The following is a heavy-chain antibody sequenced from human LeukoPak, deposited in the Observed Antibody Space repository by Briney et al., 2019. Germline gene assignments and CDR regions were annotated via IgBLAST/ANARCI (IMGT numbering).Heavy chain of an antibody. D-gene: IGHD1-26*01. CDR3: AREYSGSYYLSRDAFDI. V-gene: IGHV4-38-2*02. CDR1: GYSISSGYY. Sequence: SETLSLTCTVSGYSISSGYYWGWIRQPPGKGLEWIGSIYHSGNTYYNPSLKSRVTISVDTSKNQFSLKLSSVTAADTAVYYCAREYSGSYYLSRDAFDIWGQGTMVIVSS. CDR2: IYHSGNT. J-gene: IGHJ3*02.